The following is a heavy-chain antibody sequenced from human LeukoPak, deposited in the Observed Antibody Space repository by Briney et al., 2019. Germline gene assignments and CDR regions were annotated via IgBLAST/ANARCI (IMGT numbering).Heavy chain of an antibody. V-gene: IGHV1-18*01. CDR2: ISAYNGNT. D-gene: IGHD2-15*01. CDR1: GYSFTSYG. Sequence: GASVKVSCEASGYSFTSYGLSWVRQAPGQGLEWMGWISAYNGNTNYVQKLQGRVTMTTDTSTSTAYMELSSLRSEDTAVYYCARVVAVNWFDPWGQGTLVTVSS. CDR3: ARVVAVNWFDP. J-gene: IGHJ5*02.